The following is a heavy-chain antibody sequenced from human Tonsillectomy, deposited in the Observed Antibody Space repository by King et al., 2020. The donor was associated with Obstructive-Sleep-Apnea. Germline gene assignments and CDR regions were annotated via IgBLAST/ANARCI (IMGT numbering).Heavy chain of an antibody. CDR2: IIGSGGNT. V-gene: IGHV3-23*04. CDR1: GFTFRNYG. D-gene: IGHD5-12*01. J-gene: IGHJ4*02. CDR3: AKDASGYDSWYFDY. Sequence: VQLVESGGGLVQPGGSLRLACAASGFTFRNYGMAWVRQAPGKGLEWGSGIIGSGGNTFYADSVKGRFTISRDNSKNTLYLQMNSLRAEDTAAYYCAKDASGYDSWYFDYWGQGTLVTVSS.